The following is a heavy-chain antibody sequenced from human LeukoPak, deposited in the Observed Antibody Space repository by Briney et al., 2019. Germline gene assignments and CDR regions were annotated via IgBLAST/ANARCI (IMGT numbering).Heavy chain of an antibody. D-gene: IGHD6-19*01. J-gene: IGHJ4*02. CDR1: GYSFTSYG. CDR3: ARERSGWFFSN. Sequence: ASVKVSCKASGYSFTSYGITWVRQAPGQGLEWMGWISVYNGDTNSAQKLQGRVTMTTGTSTSTAYMDLRSLRSDDTAVYYCARERSGWFFSNWGQGTLVTVSS. CDR2: ISVYNGDT. V-gene: IGHV1-18*01.